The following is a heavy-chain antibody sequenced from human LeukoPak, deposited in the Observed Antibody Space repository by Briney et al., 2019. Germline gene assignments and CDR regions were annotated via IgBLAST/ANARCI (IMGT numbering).Heavy chain of an antibody. CDR3: AKDWSRRKIDDTVTGYYV. CDR2: ISYDGGEK. V-gene: IGHV3-30*18. J-gene: IGHJ4*02. Sequence: PGGSLRLSCAASGFTFSSCGMHWVRQAPGKGLEWVAVISYDGGEKYYADSVKGRFTISRDNSKNTLYLQMHSLRAEDTAVYYCAKDWSRRKIDDTVTGYYVWGQGTLVTVSS. CDR1: GFTFSSCG. D-gene: IGHD3-9*01.